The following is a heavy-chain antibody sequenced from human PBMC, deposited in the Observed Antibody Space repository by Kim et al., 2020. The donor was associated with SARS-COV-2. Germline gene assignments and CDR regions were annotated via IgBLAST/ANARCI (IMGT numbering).Heavy chain of an antibody. J-gene: IGHJ4*02. CDR3: ARDPVRRDAYNFDS. V-gene: IGHV4-31*02. D-gene: IGHD3-16*01. Sequence: KNPAHENRVTISLDTSKNQFSLQLSSVTAADTAVYFCARDPVRRDAYNFDSWGQGTLVTVSS.